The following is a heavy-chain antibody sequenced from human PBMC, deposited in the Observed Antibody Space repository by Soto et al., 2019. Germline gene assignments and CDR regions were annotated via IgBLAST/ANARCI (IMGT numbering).Heavy chain of an antibody. J-gene: IGHJ4*02. V-gene: IGHV3-33*01. CDR3: ARDNAAATALDY. CDR2: IWYDGSNK. D-gene: IGHD2-2*01. Sequence: PRLSCAASGFTFSSYGMHWVRQAPGKGLEWVAVIWYDGSNKYYADSAKGRFTVSRDNSKNSLYLQMNSLRAEDTAVYYCARDNAAATALDYWGQGTLVTVSS. CDR1: GFTFSSYG.